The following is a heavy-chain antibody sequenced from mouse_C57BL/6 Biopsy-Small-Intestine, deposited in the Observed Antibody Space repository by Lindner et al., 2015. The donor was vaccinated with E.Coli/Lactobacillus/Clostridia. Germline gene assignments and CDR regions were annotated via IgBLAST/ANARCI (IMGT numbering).Heavy chain of an antibody. CDR1: GYTFTSYW. CDR2: FNPTNDGT. Sequence: VQLQESGTELVKPGASVRLSCKTSGYTFTSYWMHWVRQRPGQGLEWIGNFNPTNDGTNYSEKFKNKATLTVDKSSSTAYMQLSSLTSEDSAVYYCARRRDYYAMDYWGQGTSVTVSS. V-gene: IGHV1-53*01. CDR3: ARRRDYYAMDY. J-gene: IGHJ4*01.